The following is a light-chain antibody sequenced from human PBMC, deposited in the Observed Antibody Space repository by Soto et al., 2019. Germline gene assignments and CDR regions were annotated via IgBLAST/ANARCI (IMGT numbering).Light chain of an antibody. CDR2: EVS. V-gene: IGLV2-14*01. CDR1: SSDVGGYNY. Sequence: QSVLTQPASVSGSPVQSITISCTGTSSDVGGYNYVSWYQQHPGKAPKLMIYEVSNRPSGVSNRFSGSKSGNTASLTISGLQAEDEADYYCSSYTSSSDVFGTGTKVTVL. CDR3: SSYTSSSDV. J-gene: IGLJ1*01.